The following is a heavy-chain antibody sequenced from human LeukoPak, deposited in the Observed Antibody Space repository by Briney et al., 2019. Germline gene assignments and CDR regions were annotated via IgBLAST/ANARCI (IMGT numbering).Heavy chain of an antibody. CDR3: ARELRYSSSWRFDP. Sequence: GGSLRLSCAASGFTFSSYSMNWVRQAPGKGLEWVSYISSSSSTIYYADSVKGRFTISRDNAKNSLYLQMNSLRAEDTAVYYCARELRYSSSWRFDPWGQGTLVTVSS. D-gene: IGHD6-13*01. CDR2: ISSSSSTI. J-gene: IGHJ5*02. CDR1: GFTFSSYS. V-gene: IGHV3-48*01.